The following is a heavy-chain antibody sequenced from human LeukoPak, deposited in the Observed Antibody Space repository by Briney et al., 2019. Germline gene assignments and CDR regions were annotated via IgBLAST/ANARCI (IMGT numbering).Heavy chain of an antibody. J-gene: IGHJ3*02. CDR1: GFSLSTSGVG. V-gene: IGHV2-5*02. CDR3: AHNGVLLWFGELFMDAFDI. Sequence: EPGPTLVKPIQTLTLTCTFSGFSLSTSGVGVGCIRQPPGKALEWLALTSWDDDKRYSPSLKSMLTITKDTSKNQVVLTMTNMDPVDTATYYCAHNGVLLWFGELFMDAFDIWGQGTMVTVSS. CDR2: TSWDDDK. D-gene: IGHD3-10*01.